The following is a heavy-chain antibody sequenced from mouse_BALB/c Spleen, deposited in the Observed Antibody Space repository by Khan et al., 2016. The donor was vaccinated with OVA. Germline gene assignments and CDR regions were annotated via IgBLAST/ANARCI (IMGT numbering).Heavy chain of an antibody. CDR2: RNTETGEP. CDR3: ARGDDPWFAY. Sequence: QIQLVQSGPELKKPGETVKISCKASGYTFTDYSMHWVKQAPGKGLKWMGWRNTETGEPTYADDFKGRFAFSLETSASTAYLQINNLKNEDTATYFCARGDDPWFAYWGQGTLVTVSA. J-gene: IGHJ3*01. V-gene: IGHV9-2-1*01. CDR1: GYTFTDYS. D-gene: IGHD2-3*01.